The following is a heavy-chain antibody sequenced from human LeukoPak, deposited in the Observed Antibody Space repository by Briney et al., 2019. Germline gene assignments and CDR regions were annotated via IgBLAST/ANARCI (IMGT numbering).Heavy chain of an antibody. J-gene: IGHJ4*02. CDR1: GFSFSSYG. Sequence: GGSLRLSCAASGFSFSSYGMHWVRQAPGKGLEWVAVISYDGSNKYYADSVKGQLTISRDNSKNTLYLEMNSPRAEDTAVYYCAKVPGPYYFDYWGQGTAVSVSS. D-gene: IGHD7-27*01. V-gene: IGHV3-30*18. CDR3: AKVPGPYYFDY. CDR2: ISYDGSNK.